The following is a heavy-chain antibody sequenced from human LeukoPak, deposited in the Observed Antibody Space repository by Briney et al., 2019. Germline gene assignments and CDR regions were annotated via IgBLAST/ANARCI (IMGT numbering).Heavy chain of an antibody. CDR1: GYTFTNYY. CDR3: AREFQGGYFDY. V-gene: IGHV1-46*01. J-gene: IGHJ4*02. CDR2: INPGGGNT. Sequence: VASVKVSCKASGYTFTNYYLHWVRQAPGQGLEWMGIINPGGGNTNYAQKFQGRVTMTRDTSTSTVYMGLSSLRSEDTAVYYCAREFQGGYFDYWGQGTLVTVSS.